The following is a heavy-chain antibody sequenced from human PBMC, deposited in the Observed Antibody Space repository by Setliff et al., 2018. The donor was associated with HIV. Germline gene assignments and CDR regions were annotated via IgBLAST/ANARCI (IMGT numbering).Heavy chain of an antibody. Sequence: SETLSLTCTVSGASITSHYWSWIRQSPGRELEWIGYIYSNGSTNYNPSLQSRVTISMDASKNKFSLKVTSVTSADTAVYYWAKGAGFYGDYTFDYWGQGNLVTVSS. J-gene: IGHJ4*02. CDR3: AKGAGFYGDYTFDY. CDR1: GASITSHY. CDR2: IYSNGST. V-gene: IGHV4-59*11. D-gene: IGHD4-17*01.